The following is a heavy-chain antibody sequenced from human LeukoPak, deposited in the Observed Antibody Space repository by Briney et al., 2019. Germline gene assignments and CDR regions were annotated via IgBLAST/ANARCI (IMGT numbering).Heavy chain of an antibody. CDR2: IYYSGST. CDR3: ASQAGAEGLLWFGELLNWFDP. CDR1: GGSISSSSYY. D-gene: IGHD3-10*01. Sequence: PSETLSLTCTVSGGSISSSSYYWGWIRQPPGKGLEWIGSIYYSGSTYYNPSLKSRVTISVDTSKNQFSLKLSSVTAADTAVYYCASQAGAEGLLWFGELLNWFDPWGQGTLVTVSS. J-gene: IGHJ5*02. V-gene: IGHV4-39*07.